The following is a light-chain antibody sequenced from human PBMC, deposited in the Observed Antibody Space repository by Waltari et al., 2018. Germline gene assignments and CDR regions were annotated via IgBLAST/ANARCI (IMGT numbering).Light chain of an antibody. V-gene: IGLV2-14*03. J-gene: IGLJ2*01. Sequence: QSALTQPASVSGSPGQSITISCTGTSSDVGRYNYVSWYQQHPGKAPKLLIYDVSNRPSGLPSRFSGSKSGHTASLTISGLQAADEAHYYCNSYASNSNGLFGGGTKLTIL. CDR2: DVS. CDR3: NSYASNSNGL. CDR1: SSDVGRYNY.